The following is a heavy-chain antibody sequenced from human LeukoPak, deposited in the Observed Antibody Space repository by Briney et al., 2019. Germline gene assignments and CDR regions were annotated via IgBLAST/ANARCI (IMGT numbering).Heavy chain of an antibody. CDR3: ARAGAAAGTPFDY. CDR1: GYTFSSYG. CDR2: ITSYNGNT. J-gene: IGHJ4*02. V-gene: IGHV1-18*01. Sequence: ASVKVSCKASGYTFSSYGISWVRQAPGQGLDWMGWITSYNGNTKYALQLQGRVTMTTDTSTGAAYMELRSLRSDDTAVYYCARAGAAAGTPFDYWGQGTLVTVSS. D-gene: IGHD6-13*01.